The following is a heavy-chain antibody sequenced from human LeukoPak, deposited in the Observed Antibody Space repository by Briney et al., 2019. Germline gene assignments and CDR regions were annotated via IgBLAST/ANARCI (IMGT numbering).Heavy chain of an antibody. V-gene: IGHV3-7*03. CDR1: GFAFSHFW. D-gene: IGHD5-18*01. CDR2: IKQDGSEK. CDR3: ARDRGHSYGYNFDY. J-gene: IGHJ4*02. Sequence: GALRLSCSASGFAFSHFWMSWVRQAPGKGLEWVATIKQDGSEKSYVDSVKGRFTISRDNAKNSLYLQMDSLRAEDTAVYYCARDRGHSYGYNFDYWGQGALATVSS.